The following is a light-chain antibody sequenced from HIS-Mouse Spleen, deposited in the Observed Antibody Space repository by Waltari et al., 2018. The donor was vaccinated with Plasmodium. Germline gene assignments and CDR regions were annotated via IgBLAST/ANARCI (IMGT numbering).Light chain of an antibody. CDR2: EDS. Sequence: SYELTQPPSVSVSPGQTARITCSGDALPKKSAHWYQQNSGQAPVLVIYEDSKRPSGIPERFSGSSSGTMATLTISGAQVEDEADYYCYSTDSSGNHRVFGGGTKLTVL. CDR1: ALPKKS. J-gene: IGLJ3*02. CDR3: YSTDSSGNHRV. V-gene: IGLV3-10*01.